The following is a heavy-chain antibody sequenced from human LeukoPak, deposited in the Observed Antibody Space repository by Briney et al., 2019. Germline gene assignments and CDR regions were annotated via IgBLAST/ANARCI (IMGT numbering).Heavy chain of an antibody. Sequence: GGSLRLSCAASGFTFSSYAMHWVRQAPGKGLEWVSVIYSGGSTYYADSVKGRFTISRDNSKNTLYLQMNSLRAEDTAVYYCARDHGSSWYYFDYWGQGTLVTVSS. J-gene: IGHJ4*02. CDR1: GFTFSSYA. CDR2: IYSGGST. CDR3: ARDHGSSWYYFDY. D-gene: IGHD6-13*01. V-gene: IGHV3-53*01.